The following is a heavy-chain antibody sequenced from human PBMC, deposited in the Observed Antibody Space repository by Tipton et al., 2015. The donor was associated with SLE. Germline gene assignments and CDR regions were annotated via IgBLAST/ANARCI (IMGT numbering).Heavy chain of an antibody. CDR2: INAGNGNT. V-gene: IGHV1-3*01. CDR1: GYTFTSYA. J-gene: IGHJ3*02. D-gene: IGHD6-13*01. Sequence: QSGAEVKKPGASVKVSCKASGYTFTSYAMHWVRQAPGQRLEWMGWINAGNGNTKYSQKFQGIVTITRDTSASTAYMELSSLRSEDQSVYYCARPEWGSSWHGGFDIWGQGTMVTVSS. CDR3: ARPEWGSSWHGGFDI.